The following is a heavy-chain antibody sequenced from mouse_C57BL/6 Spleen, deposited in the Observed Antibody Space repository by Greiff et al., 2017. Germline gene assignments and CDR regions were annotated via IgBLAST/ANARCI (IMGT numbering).Heavy chain of an antibody. CDR3: ARLTTQATSAWFAY. Sequence: VQLQQPGAELVRPGTSVKLSCKASGYTFTSYWMHWVKQRPGQGLEWIGVIDPSDSYTNYNQKFKGKATLTVDTSSSTAYMQLSKLTSEDTAVYDCARLTTQATSAWFAYWGQGTLVTVSA. V-gene: IGHV1-59*01. CDR1: GYTFTSYW. D-gene: IGHD3-2*02. CDR2: IDPSDSYT. J-gene: IGHJ3*01.